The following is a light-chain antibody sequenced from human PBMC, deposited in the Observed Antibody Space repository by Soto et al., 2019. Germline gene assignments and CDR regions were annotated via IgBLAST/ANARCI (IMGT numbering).Light chain of an antibody. Sequence: QSVLTQPASVSGSPGQSVTISCAGTTSDVGGYNYVSWYQQHPGKAPKLILFDVSNRPSGLSNRFSGSKSVNTASLTISGLQTEDEADYYCSSYTASGTWVFGGGTQLTVL. J-gene: IGLJ7*01. CDR3: SSYTASGTWV. CDR1: TSDVGGYNY. V-gene: IGLV2-14*03. CDR2: DVS.